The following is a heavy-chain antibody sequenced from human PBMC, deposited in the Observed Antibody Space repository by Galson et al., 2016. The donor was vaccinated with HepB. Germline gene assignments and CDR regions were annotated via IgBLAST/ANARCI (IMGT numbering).Heavy chain of an antibody. CDR3: GASRDGYIDY. D-gene: IGHD5-24*01. CDR2: ISLDGSVT. J-gene: IGHJ4*01. V-gene: IGHV3-74*01. CDR1: GFTGFTFSSYW. Sequence: SLRLSCAASGFTGFTFSSYWMHWVRQAPGKGLVWVSRISLDGSVTIYGDSVKGRFSTSRDNAKNTLFLQMNSLRAEDTAVYYCGASRDGYIDYWGKGALVTIFS.